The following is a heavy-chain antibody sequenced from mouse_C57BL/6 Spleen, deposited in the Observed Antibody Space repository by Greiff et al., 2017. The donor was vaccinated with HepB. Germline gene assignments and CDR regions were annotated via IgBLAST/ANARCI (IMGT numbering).Heavy chain of an antibody. D-gene: IGHD1-1*01. CDR3: ARITTVVEDYAMDY. V-gene: IGHV1-52*01. CDR1: GYTFTSYW. Sequence: VKLQQPGAELVRPGSSVKLSCKASGYTFTSYWMHWVKQRPIQGLEWIGNIDPSDSETHYNQKFKDKATLTVDKSSSTAYMQLSSLTSEDSAVYYCARITTVVEDYAMDYWGQGTSVTVSS. J-gene: IGHJ4*01. CDR2: IDPSDSET.